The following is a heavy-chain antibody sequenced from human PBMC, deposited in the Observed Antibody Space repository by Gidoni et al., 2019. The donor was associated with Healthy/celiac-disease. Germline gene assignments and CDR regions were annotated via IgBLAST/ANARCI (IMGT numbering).Heavy chain of an antibody. J-gene: IGHJ4*02. Sequence: QVQLPESGPGLVKPSETLSLTCTVSVGSVSSSYWSWIRQPPGKGLAWIGYIYYSGSTDYNPSLKSRVTISVDTSKNQFSLNLSSVTAADTAVYYCARGYYDFWSGYYTFPPYFDFWGQGTLVTVSS. V-gene: IGHV4-59*02. D-gene: IGHD3-3*01. CDR3: ARGYYDFWSGYYTFPPYFDF. CDR1: VGSVSSSY. CDR2: IYYSGST.